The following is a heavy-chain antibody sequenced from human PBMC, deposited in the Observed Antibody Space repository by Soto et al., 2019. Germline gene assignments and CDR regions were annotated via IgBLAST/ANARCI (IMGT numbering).Heavy chain of an antibody. J-gene: IGHJ4*02. CDR1: GFSFVSYA. D-gene: IGHD1-26*01. CDR3: AKDATVGATDYFDS. V-gene: IGHV3-23*01. Sequence: PGVSLRLSCATSGFSFVSYAMSWVRQAPGKGLEWVSTITGSGGSTYYPDSVKGRFSTSRDNSNNTLHLQMNSLRAEDTAIYYCAKDATVGATDYFDSWGQGILVTVSS. CDR2: ITGSGGST.